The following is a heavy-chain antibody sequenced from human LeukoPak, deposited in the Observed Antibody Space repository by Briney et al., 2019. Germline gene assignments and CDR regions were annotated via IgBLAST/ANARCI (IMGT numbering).Heavy chain of an antibody. CDR2: INHSGST. CDR1: VGSFSGYY. D-gene: IGHD3-10*01. J-gene: IGHJ6*04. V-gene: IGHV4-34*01. Sequence: SETLSLTCAVYVGSFSGYYWSWIRQPPGKGLEWIGEINHSGSTNYNPSLKSRVTISVDTSKNQFSLKLSSVTAADTAVYYCARLEGRSITMVRGVTARWRSRQLDVWGKGTKVTISS. CDR3: ARLEGRSITMVRGVTARWRSRQLDV.